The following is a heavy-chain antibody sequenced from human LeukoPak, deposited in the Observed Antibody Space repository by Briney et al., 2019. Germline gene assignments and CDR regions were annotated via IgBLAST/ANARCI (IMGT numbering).Heavy chain of an antibody. D-gene: IGHD6-13*01. V-gene: IGHV3-21*01. CDR1: GFTFSSYN. CDR3: ARELSSSWTIDY. Sequence: KSGGSLRLSCGASGFTFSSYNMNWVRQAPGKGLEWVSSISSSSSYIYYADSVKGRFTISRDNSKNTLYLQMNSLRAEDTAVYYCARELSSSWTIDYWGQGTLVTVSS. CDR2: ISSSSSYI. J-gene: IGHJ4*02.